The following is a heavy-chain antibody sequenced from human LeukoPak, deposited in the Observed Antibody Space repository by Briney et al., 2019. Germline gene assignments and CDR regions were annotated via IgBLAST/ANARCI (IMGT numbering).Heavy chain of an antibody. D-gene: IGHD6-25*01. V-gene: IGHV1-46*01. CDR2: LTPSGVGR. Sequence: ASVKVSCKTSGYSFTYHNTYWVRQAPGRGLEWMGVLTPSGVGRSYAQKSQGRVTMTRDTSTTTVYMELSSLGSEDTAVYYCARDSGRFSADFWGQGTLVTVSS. CDR3: ARDSGRFSADF. J-gene: IGHJ4*02. CDR1: GYSFTYHN.